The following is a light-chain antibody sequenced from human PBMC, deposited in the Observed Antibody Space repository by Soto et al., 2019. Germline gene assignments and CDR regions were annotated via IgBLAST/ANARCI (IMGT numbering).Light chain of an antibody. Sequence: EIVLTQSPGTLSLSPGERATLSCRASQSVSSSYLAWYQQRPGQAPRLLIFGASDRGTGIPDRFSGSGSGTDFTLTLSRREPEDFAVDYCQQYGSSPPEFTFGPGTKVDAK. CDR1: QSVSSSY. CDR2: GAS. CDR3: QQYGSSPPEFT. V-gene: IGKV3-20*01. J-gene: IGKJ3*01.